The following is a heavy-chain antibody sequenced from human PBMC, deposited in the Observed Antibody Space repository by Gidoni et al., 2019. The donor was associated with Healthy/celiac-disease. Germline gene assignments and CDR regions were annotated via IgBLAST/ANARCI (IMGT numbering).Heavy chain of an antibody. D-gene: IGHD3-10*01. Sequence: QVQLVESGGGVVQPGRFLRLSCAASGFTFSPYGMHWVRQAPGKGLEWVAVISDDGSNKYYADSVKGRFTISRDNSKNTLYLQMNSRRAEDTAVYYCARDKWFGELLRYYFDYWGQGTLVTVSS. J-gene: IGHJ4*02. V-gene: IGHV3-30*03. CDR3: ARDKWFGELLRYYFDY. CDR2: ISDDGSNK. CDR1: GFTFSPYG.